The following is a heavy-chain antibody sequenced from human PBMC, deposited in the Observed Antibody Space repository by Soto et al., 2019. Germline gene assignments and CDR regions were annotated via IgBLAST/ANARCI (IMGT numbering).Heavy chain of an antibody. CDR2: ISAYNGNT. D-gene: IGHD3-3*01. CDR1: GYTFTSYG. J-gene: IGHJ5*02. V-gene: IGHV1-18*01. Sequence: ASVKVSCKASGYTFTSYGISRVRQAPGQGLEWMGWISAYNGNTNYAQKLQGRVTMTTDTSTSTAYMELRSLKSDDTAVYYCARDKSTIFGVVIFGWFDPWGQGTLVTVSS. CDR3: ARDKSTIFGVVIFGWFDP.